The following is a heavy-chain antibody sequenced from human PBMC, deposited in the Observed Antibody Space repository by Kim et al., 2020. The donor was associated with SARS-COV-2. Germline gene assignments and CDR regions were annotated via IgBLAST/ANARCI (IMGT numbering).Heavy chain of an antibody. D-gene: IGHD3-3*02. V-gene: IGHV1-46*01. J-gene: IGHJ6*02. Sequence: TSYAQKFQGRVTMTRDTSTSTVYMELSSLRSEDTAVYYCARVSGYYGMDVWGQGTTVTVSS. CDR3: ARVSGYYGMDV. CDR2: T.